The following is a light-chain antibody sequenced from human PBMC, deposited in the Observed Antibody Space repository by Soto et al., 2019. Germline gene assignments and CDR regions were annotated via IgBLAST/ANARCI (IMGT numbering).Light chain of an antibody. Sequence: QSVLTQPPSASGSPGQSVTISCTGTSSDVGGYNYVSWYQQHPGKAPKLMISEVSTRPSGVPDRFSGSKSGNTASLTVSGLQAEDEADYYCSSFAGNNNLVFGGGTKLTVL. CDR3: SSFAGNNNLV. J-gene: IGLJ2*01. CDR2: EVS. V-gene: IGLV2-8*01. CDR1: SSDVGGYNY.